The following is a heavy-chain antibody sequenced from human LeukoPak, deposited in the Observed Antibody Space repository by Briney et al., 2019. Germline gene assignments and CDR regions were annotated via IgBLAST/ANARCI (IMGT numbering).Heavy chain of an antibody. V-gene: IGHV3-74*01. CDR2: INSDGSST. CDR3: AKGTKPVMTIPDY. Sequence: QPGGSLRLSCAASGFTFSSYWMHWVRQAPGRGLVWVSRINSDGSSTSYADSVKGRFTISRDNAKNTLYLQMNSLRAEDTAMYYCAKGTKPVMTIPDYWGQGILVTVSS. CDR1: GFTFSSYW. J-gene: IGHJ4*02. D-gene: IGHD1/OR15-1a*01.